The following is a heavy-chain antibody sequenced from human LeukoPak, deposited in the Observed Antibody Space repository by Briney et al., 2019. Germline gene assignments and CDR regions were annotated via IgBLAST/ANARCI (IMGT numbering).Heavy chain of an antibody. J-gene: IGHJ4*02. Sequence: GGSLILSCSASGFTFSSFAMHWVRQAPGKRLEYVAAISRNGGSTYYADSVKGRFTISRDNSKNTLYLQMSSLRAEDTAVYLCVKDLRSDFMGVLSRYLSYWGQGTLVTVSS. CDR3: VKDLRSDFMGVLSRYLSY. CDR2: ISRNGGST. V-gene: IGHV3-64D*09. D-gene: IGHD2/OR15-2a*01. CDR1: GFTFSSFA.